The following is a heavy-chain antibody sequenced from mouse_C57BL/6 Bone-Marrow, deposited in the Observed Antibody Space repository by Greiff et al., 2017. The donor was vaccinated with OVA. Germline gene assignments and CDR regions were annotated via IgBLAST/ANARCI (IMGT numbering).Heavy chain of an antibody. CDR1: GYAFSSSW. CDR2: IYPGDGDT. CDR3: ARRVPLTTVVARGWYFDV. Sequence: QVTLKVSGPELVKPGASVKISCKASGYAFSSSWMNWVKQRPGKGLEWIGRIYPGDGDTNYNGKVKGKATLTADKSSSTAYMQLSSLTSEDSAVYFCARRVPLTTVVARGWYFDVWGTGTTVTVSS. D-gene: IGHD1-1*01. V-gene: IGHV1-82*01. J-gene: IGHJ1*03.